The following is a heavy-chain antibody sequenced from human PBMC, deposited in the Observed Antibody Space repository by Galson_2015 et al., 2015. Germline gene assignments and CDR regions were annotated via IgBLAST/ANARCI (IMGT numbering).Heavy chain of an antibody. D-gene: IGHD2-2*01. CDR3: AEDTYCSSTSCSGRFDP. CDR2: ISGSGGST. Sequence: SLRLSCAASGFTFSSYAMSWVRQAPGKGLEWVSAISGSGGSTYYADSVKGRFTISRDNSKNTLYLQMNSLRAEDTAVYYCAEDTYCSSTSCSGRFDPWGQGTLVTVSS. J-gene: IGHJ5*02. CDR1: GFTFSSYA. V-gene: IGHV3-23*01.